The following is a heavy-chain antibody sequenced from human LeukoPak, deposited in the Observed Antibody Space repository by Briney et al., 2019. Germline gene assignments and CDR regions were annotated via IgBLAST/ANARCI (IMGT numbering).Heavy chain of an antibody. V-gene: IGHV3-21*01. CDR3: ARGVRGYCTNGVCYYFDY. Sequence: GSLRLSCAASGFTFSSYSMNWVRQAPGKGLEWVSSISSSSSYIYYADSVKGRFTISRDNAKNSLYLQMNSLRAEDTAVYYCARGVRGYCTNGVCYYFDYWGQGTLVTVSS. CDR2: ISSSSSYI. CDR1: GFTFSSYS. D-gene: IGHD2-8*01. J-gene: IGHJ4*02.